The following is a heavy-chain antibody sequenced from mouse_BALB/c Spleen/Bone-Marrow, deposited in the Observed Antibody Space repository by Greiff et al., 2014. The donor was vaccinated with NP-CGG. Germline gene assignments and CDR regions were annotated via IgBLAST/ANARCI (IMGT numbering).Heavy chain of an antibody. J-gene: IGHJ3*01. CDR2: IYPGSGSP. Sequence: LQQSGSELVRPGASVKLSCKASGYTFTSYWVHWVKQRPGQGLEWIGNIYPGSGSPNYDERFKSKATLTVDTSSSTAYMQLRSLTSEDSAVYYCTIYAFAYWGQGTLVTVSA. V-gene: IGHV1S22*01. CDR3: TIYAFAY. CDR1: GYTFTSYW. D-gene: IGHD2-12*01.